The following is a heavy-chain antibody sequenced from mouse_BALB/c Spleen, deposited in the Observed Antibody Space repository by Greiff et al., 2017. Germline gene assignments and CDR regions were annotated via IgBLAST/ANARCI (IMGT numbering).Heavy chain of an antibody. CDR1: GYSFTGYY. CDR3: ARWDDGYSYYAMDY. CDR2: INPYNGAT. D-gene: IGHD2-3*01. V-gene: IGHV1-31*01. Sequence: EVQLQESGPELVKPGASVKISCKASGYSFTGYYMHWVKQSHVKSLEWIGRINPYNGATSYNQNFKDKASLTVDKSSSTAYMELHSLTSEDSAVYYCARWDDGYSYYAMDYWGQGTSVTVSS. J-gene: IGHJ4*01.